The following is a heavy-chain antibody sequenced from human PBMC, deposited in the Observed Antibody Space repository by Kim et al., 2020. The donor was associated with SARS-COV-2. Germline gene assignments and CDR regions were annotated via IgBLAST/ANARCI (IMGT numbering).Heavy chain of an antibody. Sequence: SETLSLTCTVSGGSISSYYWSWIRQPPGKGLEWIGYIYYSGSTNYNPSLKSRVTISVDTSKNQFSLKLSSVTAADTAVYYCARVVDTLVQWFDPWGQGTLVTVSS. J-gene: IGHJ5*02. D-gene: IGHD5-18*01. CDR3: ARVVDTLVQWFDP. CDR1: GGSISSYY. V-gene: IGHV4-59*13. CDR2: IYYSGST.